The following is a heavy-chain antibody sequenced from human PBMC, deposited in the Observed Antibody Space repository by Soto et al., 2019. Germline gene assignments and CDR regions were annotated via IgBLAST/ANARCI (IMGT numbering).Heavy chain of an antibody. J-gene: IGHJ6*02. CDR2: TYYRSKWYN. Sequence: SQTLSLTCAISGDSVSSNSAAWNWIRQSPSRGLEWLGRTYYRSKWYNDYAVSVKGRITINPDTSKNQFSLQLNSVTPEDTAVYYCARDSIFGGNPHYYYGMDVWGQGTTVTVSS. CDR1: GDSVSSNSAA. D-gene: IGHD3-10*02. CDR3: ARDSIFGGNPHYYYGMDV. V-gene: IGHV6-1*01.